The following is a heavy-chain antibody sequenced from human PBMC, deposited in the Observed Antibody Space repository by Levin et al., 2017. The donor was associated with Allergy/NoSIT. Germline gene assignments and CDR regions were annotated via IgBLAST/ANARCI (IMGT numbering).Heavy chain of an antibody. V-gene: IGHV3-21*01. CDR2: ISSDSAFI. D-gene: IGHD6-19*01. CDR3: ARDWAFRSGWQEGWFDP. Sequence: GESLKISCAGSGFSFKTYNINWVRQAPGKGLEWVSSISSDSAFIYYADSVKGRFTISRDNANNSLYLQMNGLSADDTAVYYCARDWAFRSGWQEGWFDPWGRGTLVTVSS. CDR1: GFSFKTYN. J-gene: IGHJ5*02.